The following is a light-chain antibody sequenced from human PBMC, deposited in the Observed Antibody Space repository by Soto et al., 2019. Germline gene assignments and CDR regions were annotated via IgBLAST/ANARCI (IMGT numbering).Light chain of an antibody. J-gene: IGKJ2*01. CDR3: QQYDNLPPYT. CDR2: DAS. V-gene: IGKV1-33*01. CDR1: QSISNY. Sequence: DIQMTQSPSSLSASVGDRVTITCRASQSISNYLNWYQQKAGKAPKLLIYDASNLETGVPSRFSGSGSGTDFTFTISSLQPEDIATYYCQQYDNLPPYTFGQGTKLEIK.